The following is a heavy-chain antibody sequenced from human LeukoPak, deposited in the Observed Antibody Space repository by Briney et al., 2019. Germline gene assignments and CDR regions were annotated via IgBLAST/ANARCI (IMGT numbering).Heavy chain of an antibody. CDR2: INPSGGST. V-gene: IGHV1-46*01. Sequence: ASVKVSCKASGGTFISYAISWVRQAPGQGLEWMGIINPSGGSTSYAQKFQGRVTMTRDTSTSTVYMELSSLRSEDTAVYYCARVPMTYDILTGFTFDPWGQGTLVTVSS. CDR3: ARVPMTYDILTGFTFDP. CDR1: GGTFISYA. J-gene: IGHJ5*02. D-gene: IGHD3-9*01.